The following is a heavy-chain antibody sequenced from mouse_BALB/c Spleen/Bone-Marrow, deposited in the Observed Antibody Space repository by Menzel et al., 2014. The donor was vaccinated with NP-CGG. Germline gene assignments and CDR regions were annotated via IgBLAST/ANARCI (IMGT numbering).Heavy chain of an antibody. CDR3: ARMYYAYAMDY. V-gene: IGHV2-6-4*01. CDR2: IWGGGST. Sequence: QVQLQQSGPGLVAPSQSLSITCTVSEFSLSRYSLHWVRRPPGKGLEWLGMIWGGGSTDYNSALKSRLNISKVNSKSQVFLKMNSLQTDDTAMYYCARMYYAYAMDYWGQGTSVTVSS. CDR1: EFSLSRYS. D-gene: IGHD1-1*01. J-gene: IGHJ4*01.